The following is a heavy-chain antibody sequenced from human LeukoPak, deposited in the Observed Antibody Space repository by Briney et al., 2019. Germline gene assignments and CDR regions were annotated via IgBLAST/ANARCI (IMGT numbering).Heavy chain of an antibody. Sequence: GASVKVSCKASGYTFTSYGFSWVRQAPGQGLEWMGWISTYYCNTNYAQKLQDRVTMTTDTSTSTAYMELTSLRSDDTAVYYCARVYSTNYYGSGDRPFLFDYWGQGTVVTVSS. D-gene: IGHD3-10*01. CDR2: ISTYYCNT. CDR3: ARVYSTNYYGSGDRPFLFDY. CDR1: GYTFTSYG. V-gene: IGHV1-18*01. J-gene: IGHJ4*02.